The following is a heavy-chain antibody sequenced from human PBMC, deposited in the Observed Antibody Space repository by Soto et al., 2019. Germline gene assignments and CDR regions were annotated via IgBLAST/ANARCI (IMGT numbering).Heavy chain of an antibody. J-gene: IGHJ5*02. Sequence: QVQLQESGPGLVKPSQTLSLTCTVSGGSISSGGYYWSWIRQHPGKGLEWIGYIYYSGSTYYNPSLKSRVTISVDTSKNQFSLKLSSVTAADTAVYYCARAGPDYGGNLAPSSWGQGTLVTVSS. CDR1: GGSISSGGYY. V-gene: IGHV4-31*03. D-gene: IGHD4-17*01. CDR2: IYYSGST. CDR3: ARAGPDYGGNLAPSS.